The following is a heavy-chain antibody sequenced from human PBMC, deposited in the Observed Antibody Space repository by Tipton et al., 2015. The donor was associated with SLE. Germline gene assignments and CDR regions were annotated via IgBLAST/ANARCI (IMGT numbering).Heavy chain of an antibody. J-gene: IGHJ5*02. CDR2: INHSGST. D-gene: IGHD3/OR15-3a*01. CDR3: ARQRGYNYGLYNWFDP. V-gene: IGHV4-34*01. CDR1: GGSFSGFY. Sequence: TLSLTCAVYGGSFSGFYWSWIRQPPGRGLEWIGEINHSGSTNYNPSLESRVTMSLDTSKNQFSLKLNSVTAADTAVYYCARQRGYNYGLYNWFDPWGQGTLVTVSS.